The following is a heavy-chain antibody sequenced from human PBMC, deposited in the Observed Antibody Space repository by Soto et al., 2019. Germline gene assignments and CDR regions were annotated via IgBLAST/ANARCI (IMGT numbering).Heavy chain of an antibody. D-gene: IGHD3-22*01. CDR1: GGSISSGDYY. J-gene: IGHJ4*02. Sequence: QVQLQESGPGLVTPSQPLSLTCTVSGGSISSGDYYWSSIRQPPGKGLEWIGYIYYSGKTYYNPSLRTRVTISVDTSKNQFSLKLSSVTAADTAVYYCARERSAVDYDSSGPGGGWGQGTLVTVSS. CDR3: ARERSAVDYDSSGPGGG. V-gene: IGHV4-30-4*01. CDR2: IYYSGKT.